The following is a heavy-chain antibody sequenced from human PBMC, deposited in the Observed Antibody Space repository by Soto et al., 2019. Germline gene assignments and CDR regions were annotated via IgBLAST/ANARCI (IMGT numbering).Heavy chain of an antibody. V-gene: IGHV3-53*04. CDR3: ARARSDYDILTGPFDY. D-gene: IGHD3-9*01. CDR1: GFTVSSNY. J-gene: IGHJ4*02. CDR2: IYSGGST. Sequence: PGGSLRLSCAASGFTVSSNYMSWVRQAPGKGLEWVSVIYSGGSTYYADSVKGRFTISRHNSKNTLYLQMNSLRAEDTAVYYCARARSDYDILTGPFDYWGQGTLVTVS.